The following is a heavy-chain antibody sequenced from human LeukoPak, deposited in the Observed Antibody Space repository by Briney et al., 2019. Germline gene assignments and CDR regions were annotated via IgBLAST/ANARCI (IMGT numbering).Heavy chain of an antibody. Sequence: GGSLRLSCAASGFTFSNYAIHWVRQAPGKGLEWVTVISYDGRTKYYADSVKGRFIISRDNSKNTVFLQMSSLRAEDTAVYYCAKEYCTGDCHSDYFDYWGQGTMVTVSS. CDR3: AKEYCTGDCHSDYFDY. CDR2: ISYDGRTK. CDR1: GFTFSNYA. V-gene: IGHV3-30*18. D-gene: IGHD2-8*02. J-gene: IGHJ4*02.